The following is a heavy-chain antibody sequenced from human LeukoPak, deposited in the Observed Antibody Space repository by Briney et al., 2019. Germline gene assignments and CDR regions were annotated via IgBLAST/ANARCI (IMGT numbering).Heavy chain of an antibody. V-gene: IGHV3-74*01. D-gene: IGHD4-17*01. J-gene: IGHJ3*02. CDR3: ARDPNGDYVGAFDI. Sequence: PGGSLRLSCAASGFTFSNYWMHWVRQAPGKGLVWVPRMNSDGSGTSYADSVKGRFTISRDNAKNTLYLQMNRLRAEDTAVYYCARDPNGDYVGAFDILGQGTMVTVSS. CDR2: MNSDGSGT. CDR1: GFTFSNYW.